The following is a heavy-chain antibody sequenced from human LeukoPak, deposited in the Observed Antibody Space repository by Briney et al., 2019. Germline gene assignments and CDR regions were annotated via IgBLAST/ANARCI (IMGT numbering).Heavy chain of an antibody. D-gene: IGHD6-13*01. J-gene: IGHJ4*02. V-gene: IGHV3-7*01. CDR1: GFTFSSYR. Sequence: GGSLRLSCAASGFTFSSYRMSWVRQAPGKGLEWVANIKQDGSEKYYVDSVKGRFTISRDNAKNSLYLQMDSLRAEDTAVYYCARDHSGTEDYWGQGTLVTVSS. CDR3: ARDHSGTEDY. CDR2: IKQDGSEK.